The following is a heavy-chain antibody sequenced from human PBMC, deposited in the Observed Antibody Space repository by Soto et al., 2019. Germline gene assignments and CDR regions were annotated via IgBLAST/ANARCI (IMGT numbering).Heavy chain of an antibody. CDR1: DEPFRNYY. CDR3: ARFYSSPWFDP. J-gene: IGHJ5*02. CDR2: VHHDGRT. D-gene: IGHD6-13*01. V-gene: IGHV4-34*01. Sequence: PSETLSLTCAVYDEPFRNYYWTWVRQPPGKGLEWIGEVHHDGRTNYDPSLESRVTISVDMLKNQFSLKLSSVTAADTAVYYCARFYSSPWFDPWGQGTLVTVSS.